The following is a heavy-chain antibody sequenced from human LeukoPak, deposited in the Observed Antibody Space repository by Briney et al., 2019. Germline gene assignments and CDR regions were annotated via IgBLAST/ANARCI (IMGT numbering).Heavy chain of an antibody. CDR2: INGDGSST. CDR3: ARGNIAAAGIHY. J-gene: IGHJ4*02. D-gene: IGHD6-13*01. V-gene: IGHV3-74*01. CDR1: GLTFSHHW. Sequence: GGSLRLSCVVSGLTFSHHWIHWVRQAPGKGLVWVSRINGDGSSTTYVDSVMGRFTISRDNAKNTLYLQMNSVRAEDTAVYYCARGNIAAAGIHYWGQGTLVIVSS.